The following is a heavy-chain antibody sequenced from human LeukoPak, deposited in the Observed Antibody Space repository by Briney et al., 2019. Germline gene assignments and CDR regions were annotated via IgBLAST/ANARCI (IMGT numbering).Heavy chain of an antibody. Sequence: GSLRLSCAASGFTFSSYWMSWVRKPPGKGLEWIGSIYYSGSTYYNPSLKSRVTISVDTSKNQFSLKLSSVTAADTAVYYCAREPVLHYDSSGYDLIDYWGQGALVTVSS. D-gene: IGHD3-22*01. J-gene: IGHJ4*02. CDR3: AREPVLHYDSSGYDLIDY. V-gene: IGHV4-39*07. CDR2: IYYSGST. CDR1: GFTFSSYW.